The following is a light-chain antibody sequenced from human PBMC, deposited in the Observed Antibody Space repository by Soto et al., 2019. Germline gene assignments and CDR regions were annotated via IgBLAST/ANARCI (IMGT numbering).Light chain of an antibody. CDR2: GVT. CDR3: SSFTSASTRI. J-gene: IGLJ1*01. Sequence: QSALTQPASVSGSPGQSITISCTGTSSDIGAFNFVSWYQQHPGTAPKVLIYGVTNRPSGVAYRFSGSKSGNTASLIISGLQPEDEADYYCSSFTSASTRIFGTGTKVTVL. CDR1: SSDIGAFNF. V-gene: IGLV2-14*03.